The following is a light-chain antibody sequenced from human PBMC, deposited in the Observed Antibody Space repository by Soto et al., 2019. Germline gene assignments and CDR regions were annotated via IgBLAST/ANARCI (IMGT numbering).Light chain of an antibody. Sequence: EIVMTQSPATLSVSPGERATLSCRASQSVGSDLAWYQQKPGQAPRLVIYGASNRATGVPARISGSVSGTEFTLTIASLQSEDFAVYYCQQYSSWLWTFGQGTKVDI. V-gene: IGKV3-15*01. CDR1: QSVGSD. CDR2: GAS. J-gene: IGKJ1*01. CDR3: QQYSSWLWT.